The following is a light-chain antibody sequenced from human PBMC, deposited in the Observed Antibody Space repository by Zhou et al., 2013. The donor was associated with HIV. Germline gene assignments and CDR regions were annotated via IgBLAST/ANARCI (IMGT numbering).Light chain of an antibody. V-gene: IGKV3-11*01. CDR3: QQRSNWPIT. CDR2: DAS. CDR1: QSVSSY. J-gene: IGKJ5*01. Sequence: EIVLTQSPATLSLSPGERATLPCRASQSVSSYLAWYQQKPGQAPRLLMYDASNRATGIPARFSGSGSGTDFTLTISSLEPEDFAIYYCQQRSNWPITFGQGTRLEIK.